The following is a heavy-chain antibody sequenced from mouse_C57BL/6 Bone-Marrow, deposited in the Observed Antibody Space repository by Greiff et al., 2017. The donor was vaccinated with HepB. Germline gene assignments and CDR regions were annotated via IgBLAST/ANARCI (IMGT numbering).Heavy chain of an antibody. J-gene: IGHJ2*01. CDR2: IDPNSGGT. Sequence: QVQLQQPGAELVKPGASVKLSCKASGYTFTSYWMHWVKQRPGRGLEWIGRIDPNSGGTKYNEKFKSKATLTVDKPSSTAYMQLSSLTSEDSAVYNCARYDGGPLILYYFDYWGQGTTLTVSS. V-gene: IGHV1-72*01. D-gene: IGHD2-3*01. CDR3: ARYDGGPLILYYFDY. CDR1: GYTFTSYW.